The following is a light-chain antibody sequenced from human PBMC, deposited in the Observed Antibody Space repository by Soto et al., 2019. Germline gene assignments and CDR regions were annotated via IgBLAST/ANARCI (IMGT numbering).Light chain of an antibody. CDR1: QSVSSN. CDR2: GAS. J-gene: IGKJ1*01. Sequence: EIVMTQSPATLSVSPGERATLSCRASQSVSSNLAWYQQKLGQAPRLLIYGASTRATGLPARLSGSGSGTDFTPTISSLQSEDFAVYYCQQYKNWPTFGQGTKVEIK. CDR3: QQYKNWPT. V-gene: IGKV3-15*01.